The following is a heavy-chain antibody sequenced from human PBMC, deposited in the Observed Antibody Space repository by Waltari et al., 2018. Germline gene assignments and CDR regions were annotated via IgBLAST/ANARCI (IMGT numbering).Heavy chain of an antibody. CDR2: IYYGGST. CDR3: ARLPRITMIVVGAFDI. J-gene: IGHJ3*02. Sequence: QVQLQESGPGLVKPSQTLSLTCTVSGGSISSGGYYWSWIRQHHGKGLEWIGYIYYGGSTYYNPSLKSRVTISVDTSKNQFSLKLSSVTAADTAVYYCARLPRITMIVVGAFDIWGQGTMVTVSS. CDR1: GGSISSGGYY. D-gene: IGHD3-22*01. V-gene: IGHV4-31*03.